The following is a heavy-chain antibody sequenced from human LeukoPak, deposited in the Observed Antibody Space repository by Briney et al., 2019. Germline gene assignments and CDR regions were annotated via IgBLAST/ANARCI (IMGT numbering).Heavy chain of an antibody. CDR2: ISYDGSNK. D-gene: IGHD2-21*02. CDR1: GFTFSSYG. J-gene: IGHJ3*02. V-gene: IGHV3-30*03. CDR3: RSSIVVVTAPTDDAFDI. Sequence: GGSLRLSCAASGFTFSSYGMHWARQAPGKGLEWVAAISYDGSNKYYADSVKGRFTISRANSKNTLYLQMNSLRAEDTAVYYCRSSIVVVTAPTDDAFDIWGQGTMVTVSS.